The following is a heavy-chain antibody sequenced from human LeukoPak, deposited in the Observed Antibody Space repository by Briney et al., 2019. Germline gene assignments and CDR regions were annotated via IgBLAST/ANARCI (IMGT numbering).Heavy chain of an antibody. Sequence: GGSLRLSCAASGFTFDDYGMSWVRQPPGKGREWVFGINWNGGSTGYADSVKGRFTISRDNAKNSLYLQMNSLRAEDTALYYCARDAYCGGDCYYVPDYWGQGTLVTVSS. CDR1: GFTFDDYG. CDR3: ARDAYCGGDCYYVPDY. D-gene: IGHD2-21*01. J-gene: IGHJ4*02. CDR2: INWNGGST. V-gene: IGHV3-20*04.